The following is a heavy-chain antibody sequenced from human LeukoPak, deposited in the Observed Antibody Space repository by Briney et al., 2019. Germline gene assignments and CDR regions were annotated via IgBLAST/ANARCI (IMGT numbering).Heavy chain of an antibody. CDR3: ATGHPYYYDSSGHDRFRFDP. D-gene: IGHD3-22*01. J-gene: IGHJ5*02. CDR2: INGRGGST. CDR1: GFTFSSYA. Sequence: GGSLRLSCAASGFTFSSYAMNWVRQAPGKGLEWVSAINGRGGSTYYADSVKGRFTISRDNSKNTLYLQMDSLRAEDTAVYYCATGHPYYYDSSGHDRFRFDPWGQGTLVTVSS. V-gene: IGHV3-23*01.